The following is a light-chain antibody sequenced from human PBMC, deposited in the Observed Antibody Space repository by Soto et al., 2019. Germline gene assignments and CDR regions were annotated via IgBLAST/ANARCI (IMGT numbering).Light chain of an antibody. CDR1: QSVSSNY. V-gene: IGKV3D-20*02. CDR2: GAS. J-gene: IGKJ5*01. Sequence: EIVLTPSPGTLSLSPGERATLSCRASQSVSSNYLAWYQQKPGQAPRLLIYGASSRATGIPDRFSGSGSGTDFTLTISSLEPEDFAVYYCQKRSNWPITFGQGKRREIK. CDR3: QKRSNWPIT.